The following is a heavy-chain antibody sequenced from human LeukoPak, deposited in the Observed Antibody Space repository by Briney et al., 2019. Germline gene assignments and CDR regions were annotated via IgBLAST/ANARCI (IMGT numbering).Heavy chain of an antibody. CDR2: ISSSSSYI. V-gene: IGHV3-21*03. CDR1: GFTFSSYS. J-gene: IGHJ4*02. CDR3: ARDRGHDYVWGSYRQFDY. Sequence: RSLRLSCAASGFTFSSYSMNWVRQAPGKGLEWVSSISSSSSYIYYADSVKGRFTISRYNAKNSLYLQMNSLRAGDTAVYYCARDRGHDYVWGSYRQFDYWGQGTLVTVSS. D-gene: IGHD3-16*02.